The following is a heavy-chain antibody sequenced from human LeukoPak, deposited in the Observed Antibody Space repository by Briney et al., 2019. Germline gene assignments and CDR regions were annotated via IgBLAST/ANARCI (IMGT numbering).Heavy chain of an antibody. CDR1: GGSISSYY. D-gene: IGHD5-18*01. Sequence: SETLSLTCTVSGGSISSYYWSWIRQPPGKGLEWIGYIYYSGSTNYNPSLKSRVAISVDTSKNQFSLKLSSVTAADTAVYYCARGGYSYGAYYFDYWGQGTLVTVSS. V-gene: IGHV4-59*01. CDR3: ARGGYSYGAYYFDY. CDR2: IYYSGST. J-gene: IGHJ4*02.